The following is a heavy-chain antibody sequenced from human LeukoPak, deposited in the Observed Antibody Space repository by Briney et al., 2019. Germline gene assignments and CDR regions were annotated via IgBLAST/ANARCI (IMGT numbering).Heavy chain of an antibody. V-gene: IGHV3-74*01. CDR3: VSGGGMEGS. J-gene: IGHJ5*02. Sequence: PGGSLRLSCAASGFTFSNYWMHWVRQAPGKGLVWVSRINGDGSTTSYADSVKGRFTISRDNARNTLYLELSSLRAEDTAVYYCVSGGGMEGSWGQGTLVTVSS. CDR1: GFTFSNYW. D-gene: IGHD2-15*01. CDR2: INGDGSTT.